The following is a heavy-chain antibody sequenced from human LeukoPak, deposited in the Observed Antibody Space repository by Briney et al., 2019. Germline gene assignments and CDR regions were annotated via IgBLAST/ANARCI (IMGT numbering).Heavy chain of an antibody. J-gene: IGHJ6*03. Sequence: GSSLRLSCAASGFTFSSYAMHWVRQAPGKGLEWVALISYDGSNKYNADSMKGRFTISRDNSKNTLYLQMNSLRAEDTAVYYCARGPDYSSSYYYYYMDVWGKGTTVTVSS. D-gene: IGHD3-22*01. CDR3: ARGPDYSSSYYYYYMDV. V-gene: IGHV3-30*04. CDR2: ISYDGSNK. CDR1: GFTFSSYA.